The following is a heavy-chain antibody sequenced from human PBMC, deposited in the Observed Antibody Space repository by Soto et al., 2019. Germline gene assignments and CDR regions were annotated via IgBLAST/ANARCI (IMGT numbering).Heavy chain of an antibody. V-gene: IGHV1-8*01. CDR2: MNPNSGNT. CDR1: GYTFTSYD. Sequence: ASVKVSCKASGYTFTSYDINWVRQATGQGLEWVGWMNPNSGNTGYAQKVQGRVTMTRNTSISTAYMDVSSLRSEYTAVYAFASAPRRGITIIVVVRRSSNWFDPWGQGPLVTVSS. D-gene: IGHD3-22*01. CDR3: ASAPRRGITIIVVVRRSSNWFDP. J-gene: IGHJ5*02.